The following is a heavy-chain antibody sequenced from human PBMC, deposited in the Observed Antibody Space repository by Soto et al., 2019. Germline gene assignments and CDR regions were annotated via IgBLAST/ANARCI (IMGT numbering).Heavy chain of an antibody. CDR2: IKSKTDGGTT. Sequence: GGSLRLSCAASGFTFSNAWMNWVRQAPGKGLEWVGRIKSKTDGGTTDYAAPVKGRFTISRDDSKNTLYLQMNSLKTEDTAVYYCTPDPLVYCGGDCYNTPQDSWGQGPLV. V-gene: IGHV3-15*07. CDR1: GFTFSNAW. CDR3: TPDPLVYCGGDCYNTPQDS. D-gene: IGHD2-21*02. J-gene: IGHJ4*02.